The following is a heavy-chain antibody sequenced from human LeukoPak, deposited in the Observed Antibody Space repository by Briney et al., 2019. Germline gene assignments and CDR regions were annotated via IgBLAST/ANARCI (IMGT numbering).Heavy chain of an antibody. D-gene: IGHD1-14*01. CDR2: INSDRSTT. Sequence: GGSLRLSCVASGFTFSRYWMHWVRQAPGKGLVWVSRINSDRSTTIYADSVKGRFTISRDNAKNTLYLQMNSLRAEDTAVYFCASGPTGFAWGQGTLVTVSS. J-gene: IGHJ5*02. V-gene: IGHV3-74*01. CDR1: GFTFSRYW. CDR3: ASGPTGFA.